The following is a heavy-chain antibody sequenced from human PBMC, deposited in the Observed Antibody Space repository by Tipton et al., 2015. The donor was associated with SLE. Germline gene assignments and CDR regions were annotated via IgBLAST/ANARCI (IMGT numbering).Heavy chain of an antibody. V-gene: IGHV4-61*02. J-gene: IGHJ3*02. CDR2: IYTSGST. Sequence: TLSLTCTVSGGSISSGGYYWSWIRQPAGKGLEWIGRIYTSGSTNYNPSLKSRVTISVDTSKNQFSLKLSSVTAADTAVYYCARDPRGGDAFDIWGQGTMVTVSS. D-gene: IGHD3-10*01. CDR1: GGSISSGGYY. CDR3: ARDPRGGDAFDI.